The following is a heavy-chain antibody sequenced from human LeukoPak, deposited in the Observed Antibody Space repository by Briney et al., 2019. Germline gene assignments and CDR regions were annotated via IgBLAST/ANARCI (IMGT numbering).Heavy chain of an antibody. Sequence: ASVKVSCKASGYTSTGYYMHWVRQALGQGLEWMGWINPNSGGTNYAQKFQGRVTMTRDTSISTAYMELSRLGSDDTAVYYCARDVQGQRLKDYWGQGTLVTVSS. D-gene: IGHD6-25*01. CDR1: GYTSTGYY. CDR3: ARDVQGQRLKDY. CDR2: INPNSGGT. J-gene: IGHJ4*02. V-gene: IGHV1-2*02.